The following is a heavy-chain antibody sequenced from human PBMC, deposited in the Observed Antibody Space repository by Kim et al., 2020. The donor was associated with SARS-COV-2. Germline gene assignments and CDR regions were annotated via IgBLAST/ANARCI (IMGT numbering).Heavy chain of an antibody. CDR1: GFTFSTYA. V-gene: IGHV3-23*01. CDR3: AKIVAFSYGYFAA. CDR2: ISGSGGST. Sequence: GGSLRLSCAASGFTFSTYAMSWVRQAPGKGLEWVSVISGSGGSTYYADSVKGRFTISRDNSKNTLYVQMNSLRAEDTAVYYCAKIVAFSYGYFAAWGQGTLVTVSS. D-gene: IGHD5-18*01. J-gene: IGHJ5*02.